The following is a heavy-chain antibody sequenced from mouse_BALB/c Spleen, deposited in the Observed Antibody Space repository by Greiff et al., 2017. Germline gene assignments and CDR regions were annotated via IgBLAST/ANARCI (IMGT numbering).Heavy chain of an antibody. CDR2: ISSGGGNT. CDR1: GFTFSSYT. V-gene: IGHV5-9*03. D-gene: IGHD1-2*01. Sequence: EVQLVESGGGLVKPGGSLKLSCAASGFTFSSYTMSWVRQTPEKRLEWVATISSGGGNTYYPDSVKGRFTISRDNAKNNLYLQMSSLRSEDTALYYCARSTTAGFAYWGQGTLVTVSA. J-gene: IGHJ3*01. CDR3: ARSTTAGFAY.